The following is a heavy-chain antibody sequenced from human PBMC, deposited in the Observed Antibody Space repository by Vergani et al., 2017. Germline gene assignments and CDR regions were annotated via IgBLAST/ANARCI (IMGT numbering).Heavy chain of an antibody. CDR1: GGSFSGYY. V-gene: IGHV4-34*01. Sequence: QVQLPQWGAGLLKPSETLSLTCAVYGGSFSGYYWSWIRQPPGKGLEWIGEINHSGSTNYNPSLKSRVTISVDTSKNQFSLKLSSVTAADTAVYYCARVIYCTSTSCYTGNWYFDLWGRGTLVTVSS. CDR3: ARVIYCTSTSCYTGNWYFDL. CDR2: INHSGST. D-gene: IGHD2-2*02. J-gene: IGHJ2*01.